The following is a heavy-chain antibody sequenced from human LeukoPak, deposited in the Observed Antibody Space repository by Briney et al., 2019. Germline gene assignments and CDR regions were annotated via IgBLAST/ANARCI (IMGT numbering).Heavy chain of an antibody. J-gene: IGHJ3*01. CDR3: ARKLGPFDV. CDR1: GFTFNDSA. V-gene: IGHV3-23*01. Sequence: GGSLRLSCAASGFTFNDSAMTWVRQAPGKGLEWVSTIADAGTYYADSVKGRFIISRDNSKNMLYLQLNSLRADDTAMYYCARKLGPFDVRGHGTMVTVSS. CDR2: IADAGT. D-gene: IGHD1-26*01.